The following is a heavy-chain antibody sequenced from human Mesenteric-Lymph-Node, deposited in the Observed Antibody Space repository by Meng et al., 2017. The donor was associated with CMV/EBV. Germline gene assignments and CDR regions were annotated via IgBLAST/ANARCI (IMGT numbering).Heavy chain of an antibody. J-gene: IGHJ4*02. CDR2: IIPILGIA. V-gene: IGHV1-69*10. D-gene: IGHD1-26*01. Sequence: SVKVSCKASGGTFSSYAISWVRQAPGQGLEWMGGIIPILGIANYAQKFQGRVTITADKSTSTAYMELSSLRSEDTAVYFCARGATKGFDFWGQGTLVTVSS. CDR3: ARGATKGFDF. CDR1: GGTFSSYA.